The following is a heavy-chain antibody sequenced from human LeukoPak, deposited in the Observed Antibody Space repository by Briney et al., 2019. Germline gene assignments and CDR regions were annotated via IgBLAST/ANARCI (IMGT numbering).Heavy chain of an antibody. V-gene: IGHV3-7*01. CDR2: IKKDGSEK. J-gene: IGHJ5*02. Sequence: GGSLRLSCAASGFTFSSYWMSWVRQAPGKGLEWVANIKKDGSEKYYVDSVKGRFTISRDNAKNSLYLEMNSLSADDTALYYCARDGSPEASINYFDTWGQGTPVTVSS. D-gene: IGHD5-24*01. CDR3: ARDGSPEASINYFDT. CDR1: GFTFSSYW.